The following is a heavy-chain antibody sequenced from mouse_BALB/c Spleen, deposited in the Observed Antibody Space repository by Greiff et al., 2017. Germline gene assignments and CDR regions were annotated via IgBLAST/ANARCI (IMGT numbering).Heavy chain of an antibody. CDR2: ISSGGST. CDR1: GFTFSSYA. Sequence: EVQLVESGGGLVKPGGSLKLSCAASGFTFSSYAMSWVRQTPEKRLEWVASISSGGSTYYPDSVKGRFTISRDNARNILYLQMSSLRSEDTAMYYCARYRYDYFDYWGQGTTLTVSS. V-gene: IGHV5-6-5*01. CDR3: ARYRYDYFDY. D-gene: IGHD2-14*01. J-gene: IGHJ2*01.